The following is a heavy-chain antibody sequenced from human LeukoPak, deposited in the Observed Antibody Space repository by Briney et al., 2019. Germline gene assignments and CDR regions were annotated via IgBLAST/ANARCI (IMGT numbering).Heavy chain of an antibody. J-gene: IGHJ4*02. CDR2: INPNSGGT. CDR1: GYTFTGYY. Sequence: ASVRVSCKASGYTFTGYYMHWVRQAPGQGLERMGWINPNSGGTNYAQKFQGRVTMTRDTSISTAYMELSRLRSDDTAVYYCARDGVAGTRYYFDYWWRGTRVTVSS. V-gene: IGHV1-2*02. CDR3: ARDGVAGTRYYFDY. D-gene: IGHD6-19*01.